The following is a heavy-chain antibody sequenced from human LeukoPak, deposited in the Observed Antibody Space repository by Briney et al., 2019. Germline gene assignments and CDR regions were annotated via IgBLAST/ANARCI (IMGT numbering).Heavy chain of an antibody. CDR1: GGSLSSYY. CDR3: ARVMFSNWFDP. J-gene: IGHJ5*02. D-gene: IGHD3-10*02. V-gene: IGHV4-59*13. Sequence: SETLSLTCTVSGGSLSSYYWSWIRQPPGKGLEWIGYIYYSGSTNCNPSLKSRVTISVDTSKNQFSLKLSSVTAADTAVYYCARVMFSNWFDPWGQGTLVTVSS. CDR2: IYYSGST.